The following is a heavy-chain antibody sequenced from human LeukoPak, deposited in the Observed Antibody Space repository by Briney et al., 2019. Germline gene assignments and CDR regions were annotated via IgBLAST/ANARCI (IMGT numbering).Heavy chain of an antibody. J-gene: IGHJ6*02. D-gene: IGHD5-12*01. Sequence: GGSLRLSCAASGFTFSSYWMHWVRQAPGKGLVWVSRINSDGSSTSYANSVKGRFTISRDNAKNTLYLQMNSLRAEDTAVYYCARDRATISPLWYYGMDVWGQGTTVTVSS. V-gene: IGHV3-74*01. CDR3: ARDRATISPLWYYGMDV. CDR1: GFTFSSYW. CDR2: INSDGSST.